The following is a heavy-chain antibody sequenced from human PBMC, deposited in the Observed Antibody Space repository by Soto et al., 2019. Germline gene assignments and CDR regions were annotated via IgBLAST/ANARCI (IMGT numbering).Heavy chain of an antibody. D-gene: IGHD3-9*01. CDR1: GGSISSSNW. CDR3: ARAKILTGYYVAYFDV. J-gene: IGHJ2*01. V-gene: IGHV4-4*02. CDR2: INHSGST. Sequence: SETLSLTCAVAGGSISSSNWWSWVRQPPGKGLEWIGEINHSGSTNYNPSLKSRVTMSVDTSKSQFSLELSRFSLELTSVTAADSAVYYCARAKILTGYYVAYFDVWGRGTQVTVSS.